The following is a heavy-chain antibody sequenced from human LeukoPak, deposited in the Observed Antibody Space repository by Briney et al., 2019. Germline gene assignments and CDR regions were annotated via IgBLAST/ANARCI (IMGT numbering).Heavy chain of an antibody. CDR1: GFTFTNYA. J-gene: IGHJ3*02. D-gene: IGHD3-10*01. Sequence: GGSLRLSCAASGFTFTNYAMSWVRQAPGKGLEWVSGISGSGGSTYYAASVKGRFTISRDNSKNTLFLQMNSLRAEDTAVYYCAKDAYYYGSGGGAFVIWGQGTMVTVSS. V-gene: IGHV3-23*01. CDR3: AKDAYYYGSGGGAFVI. CDR2: ISGSGGST.